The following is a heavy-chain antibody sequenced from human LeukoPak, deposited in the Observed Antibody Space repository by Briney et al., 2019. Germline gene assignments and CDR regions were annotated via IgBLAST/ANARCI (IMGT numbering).Heavy chain of an antibody. D-gene: IGHD3-10*01. V-gene: IGHV3-11*01. Sequence: GGSLRLSCAASGFTFSDYYMSWIRQAPGKGLERVSYISSSGSTIYYADSVKGRFTISRDNAKNSLYLQMNSLRAEDTAVYYCARDQMVRGVVYYYYYYGMDVWGQGTTVTVSS. J-gene: IGHJ6*02. CDR1: GFTFSDYY. CDR3: ARDQMVRGVVYYYYYYGMDV. CDR2: ISSSGSTI.